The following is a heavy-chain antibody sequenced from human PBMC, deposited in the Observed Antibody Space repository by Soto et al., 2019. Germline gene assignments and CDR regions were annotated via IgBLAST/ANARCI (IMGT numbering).Heavy chain of an antibody. V-gene: IGHV1-18*01. D-gene: IGHD3-9*01. J-gene: IGHJ4*02. CDR3: ARTYYDILTGYYYYFAY. CDR2: ISAYNGNT. CDR1: GYTFTSYG. Sequence: QVQLVQSGAEVKKPGASVKVSCKASGYTFTSYGISWVRQAPGQGLEWMGWISAYNGNTNYAQKLQGRVTMTTDTSTSTAYMELRRLRSADPAVYYCARTYYDILTGYYYYFAYWGQGTLVTVSS.